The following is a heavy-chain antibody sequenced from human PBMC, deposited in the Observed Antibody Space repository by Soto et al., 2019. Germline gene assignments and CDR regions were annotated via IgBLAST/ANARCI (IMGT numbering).Heavy chain of an antibody. CDR3: ARSVAVPGAHIDY. CDR2: VYYTGST. D-gene: IGHD6-19*01. V-gene: IGHV4-59*01. CDR1: GGSISGSH. Sequence: SETLSLTCSVSGGSISGSHWSWIRQSPGKGLEWLGYVYYTGSTNDSPSLRSRVSISVDTSKNEFSLRLSSVTAADTAVYFCARSVAVPGAHIDYWGQGTQVTVSS. J-gene: IGHJ4*02.